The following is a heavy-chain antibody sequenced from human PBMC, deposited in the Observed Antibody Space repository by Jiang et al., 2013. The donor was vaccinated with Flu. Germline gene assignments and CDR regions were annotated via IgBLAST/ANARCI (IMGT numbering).Heavy chain of an antibody. V-gene: IGHV4-59*08. CDR3: ARQGGYSYGYPVDY. CDR1: GGSISSYY. J-gene: IGHJ4*02. D-gene: IGHD5-18*01. CDR2: IHYSGST. Sequence: LLKPSETLSLTCTVSGGSISSYYWSWIRQPPGKGLEWIGYIHYSGSTNYNSSLKSRLTISVDTPKNQFSLKLSSVTAADTAVYYCARQGGYSYGYPVDYWGQGILVTVSS.